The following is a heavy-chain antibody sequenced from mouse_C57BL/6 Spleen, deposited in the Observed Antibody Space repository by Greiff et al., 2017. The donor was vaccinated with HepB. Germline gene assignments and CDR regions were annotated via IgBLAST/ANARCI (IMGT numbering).Heavy chain of an antibody. D-gene: IGHD1-1*01. CDR1: GYTFTGYW. CDR3: ARAKTDYYGSSWYFDV. Sequence: VQLQQSGAELMKPGASVKLSCKATGYTFTGYWIEWVKQRPGHGLEWIGEILPGSGSTNYNEKFKGKATFTADTSSNTAYMQLSSLTTEDSAIYYCARAKTDYYGSSWYFDVWGTGTTVTVSS. CDR2: ILPGSGST. J-gene: IGHJ1*03. V-gene: IGHV1-9*01.